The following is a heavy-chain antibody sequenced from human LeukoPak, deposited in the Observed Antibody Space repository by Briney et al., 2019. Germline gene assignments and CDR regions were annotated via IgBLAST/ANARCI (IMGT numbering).Heavy chain of an antibody. CDR3: ARADVVVVVAANPDY. V-gene: IGHV3-30*03. J-gene: IGHJ4*02. CDR2: ISYDGSKK. D-gene: IGHD2-15*01. Sequence: GGSLRLSCAASGFTFSSYGMHWVRQAPGKGLEWVTVISYDGSKKYYGDSVKGRFTISRDNSKNTLYLQMNSLRAEDTAVYYCARADVVVVVAANPDYWGQGTLVTVSS. CDR1: GFTFSSYG.